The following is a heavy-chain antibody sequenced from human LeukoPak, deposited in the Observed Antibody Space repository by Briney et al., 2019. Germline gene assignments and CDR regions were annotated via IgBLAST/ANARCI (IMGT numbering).Heavy chain of an antibody. CDR1: GFTFSSYR. CDR3: AKVLYDFWSGYPYYFDY. D-gene: IGHD3-3*01. V-gene: IGHV3-48*01. Sequence: SGGSLRLSCAASGFTFSSYRMNWVRQAPGKGLEWVSFISSSGSTIYYADSVKGRFTISRDNSKNTLYLQMNSLRAEDTAVYYCAKVLYDFWSGYPYYFDYWGQGTLVTVSS. J-gene: IGHJ4*02. CDR2: ISSSGSTI.